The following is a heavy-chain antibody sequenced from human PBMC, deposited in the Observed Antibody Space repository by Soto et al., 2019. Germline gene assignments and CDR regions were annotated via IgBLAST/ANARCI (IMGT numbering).Heavy chain of an antibody. D-gene: IGHD3-10*01. CDR3: ARGLAHGSGSYYAHYYYYYGMDV. CDR1: GFTFSSYA. CDR2: ISYDGSNK. Sequence: PGGSLRLSSAASGFTFSSYAMHWVRQAPGKGLEWVAVISYDGSNKYYADSVKGRFTISRDNSKNTLYLQMNSLRAEDTAVYYCARGLAHGSGSYYAHYYYYYGMDVWGQGTTVTVSS. J-gene: IGHJ6*02. V-gene: IGHV3-30-3*01.